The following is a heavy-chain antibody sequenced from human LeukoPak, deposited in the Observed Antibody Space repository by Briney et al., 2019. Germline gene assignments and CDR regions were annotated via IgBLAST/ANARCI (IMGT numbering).Heavy chain of an antibody. CDR2: ISWNSGSI. J-gene: IGHJ4*02. CDR3: AKDLYFYKRTVDY. V-gene: IGHV3-9*01. D-gene: IGHD2-2*02. CDR1: GFTFDDYA. Sequence: GGSLRLSCAASGFTFDDYAMHWVRQAPGKGLEWVSGISWNSGSIGYADSVKGRFTISRDNSKNTLYLQMNSLRAEDTAVYYCAKDLYFYKRTVDYWGQGTLVTVSS.